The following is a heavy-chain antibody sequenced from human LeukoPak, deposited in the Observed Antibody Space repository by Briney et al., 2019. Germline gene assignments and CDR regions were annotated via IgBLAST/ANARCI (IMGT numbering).Heavy chain of an antibody. CDR1: GFTFSSYR. Sequence: PGGSLRLSCAASGFTFSSYRMNWVRQAPGKGLEWVSSISSSSSYIYYADSVKGRFTISRDNSKNTLYLQMNSLRAEDTAVYYCARQNMIGYYFDYWGQGTLVTVSS. D-gene: IGHD3-10*02. CDR2: ISSSSSYI. V-gene: IGHV3-21*01. CDR3: ARQNMIGYYFDY. J-gene: IGHJ4*02.